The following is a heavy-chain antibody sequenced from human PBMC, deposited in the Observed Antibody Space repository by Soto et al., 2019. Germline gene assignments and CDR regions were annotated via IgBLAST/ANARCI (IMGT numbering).Heavy chain of an antibody. J-gene: IGHJ4*02. D-gene: IGHD3-22*01. CDR1: GGSISSGDYY. Sequence: PSETLSLTCTVSGGSISSGDYYWSWIRQPPGKGLEWIGYIYYSGSTYYNPSLKSRVTISVDTSKNQFSLKLSSVAAADTAVYYCARATQVVTHFDYWGQGTLVTVSS. CDR3: ARATQVVTHFDY. V-gene: IGHV4-30-4*01. CDR2: IYYSGST.